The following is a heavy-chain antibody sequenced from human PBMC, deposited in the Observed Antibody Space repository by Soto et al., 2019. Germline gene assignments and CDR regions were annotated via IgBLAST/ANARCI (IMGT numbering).Heavy chain of an antibody. CDR1: GGSISSGGYY. J-gene: IGHJ3*02. D-gene: IGHD6-6*01. Sequence: PSETLSLTCTVSGGSISSGGYYWSWIRQHPGKGLEWIGYIYYSGSTYYNPSLKSRVTISVDTSKNQFSLKLSSVTAADTAVYYCARDIAARNDVFDIWRQGTMVTGSS. V-gene: IGHV4-31*03. CDR3: ARDIAARNDVFDI. CDR2: IYYSGST.